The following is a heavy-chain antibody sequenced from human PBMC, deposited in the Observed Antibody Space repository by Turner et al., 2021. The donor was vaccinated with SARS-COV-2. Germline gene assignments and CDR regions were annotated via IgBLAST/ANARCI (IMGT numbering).Heavy chain of an antibody. CDR3: ARGPGSLVVVAATGAFDY. CDR1: GGSISSGGYY. V-gene: IGHV4-31*03. D-gene: IGHD2-15*01. Sequence: QVQLQESGPGLVKPSQTLSLTSTVSGGSISSGGYYWSWIRQHPGKALEWIGYIYYSGSTYYNPSLKSRVTISVDTSKNQFSLKLSSVTAADTAVYYCARGPGSLVVVAATGAFDYWGQGTLVTVSS. J-gene: IGHJ4*02. CDR2: IYYSGST.